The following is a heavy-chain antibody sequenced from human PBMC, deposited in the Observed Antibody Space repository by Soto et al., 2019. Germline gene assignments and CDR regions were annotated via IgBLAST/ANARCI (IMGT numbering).Heavy chain of an antibody. V-gene: IGHV3-7*01. Sequence: GSLRLSCVVSGLTFSNSWMSWVRQTPGKGLEWVATIKPDGIGRFYVDSAEGRFTISRDNAKNSLFLQMNSLRAEDTAVYYCARGDGYNLRPFDYWGQGILVTVSS. CDR2: IKPDGIGR. J-gene: IGHJ4*02. D-gene: IGHD5-12*01. CDR3: ARGDGYNLRPFDY. CDR1: GLTFSNSW.